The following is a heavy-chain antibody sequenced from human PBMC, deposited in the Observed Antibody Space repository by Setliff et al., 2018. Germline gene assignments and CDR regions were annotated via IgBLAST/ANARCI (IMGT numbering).Heavy chain of an antibody. CDR3: ARETRGTSIDY. Sequence: ASVKVSCKASGYTFTGYYIHWVRQAPGHAPEWMGWINPNIGDTNYAQKLQGRVTMTTDTSTSTAYMELRSLRSDDTAVYYCARETRGTSIDYWGQGTLVTVSS. CDR1: GYTFTGYY. CDR2: INPNIGDT. V-gene: IGHV1-18*04. J-gene: IGHJ4*02. D-gene: IGHD1-1*01.